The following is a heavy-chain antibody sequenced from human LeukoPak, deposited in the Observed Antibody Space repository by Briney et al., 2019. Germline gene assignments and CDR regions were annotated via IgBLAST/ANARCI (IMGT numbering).Heavy chain of an antibody. CDR1: GYSISSGYY. CDR3: ARGPRGYDSSGYFL. D-gene: IGHD3-22*01. Sequence: SETLSLTCAVSGYSISSGYYWGWIRQPPGKGLEWIGSIYSGNTYYNPSLKSRVTISVDTSKNKFSLKLISVTAADTAVYYCARGPRGYDSSGYFLWGQGTLATVSS. V-gene: IGHV4-38-2*01. J-gene: IGHJ4*02. CDR2: IYSGNT.